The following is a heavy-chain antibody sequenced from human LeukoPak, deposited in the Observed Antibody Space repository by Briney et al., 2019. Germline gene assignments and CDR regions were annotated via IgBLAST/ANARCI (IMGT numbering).Heavy chain of an antibody. CDR2: IDNAGSIT. V-gene: IGHV3-74*03. J-gene: IGHJ4*02. CDR3: VRSAFHAGSGNYYDY. D-gene: IGHD3-22*01. CDR1: GFTFSNYW. Sequence: GGSLRLSRAASGFTFSNYWIHWVRQAPGKGLVWVSRIDNAGSITTYADSVKGRFTISRDNAENTLYLQMNSLRVEDTAVYYCVRSAFHAGSGNYYDYWGQGTLVTVSS.